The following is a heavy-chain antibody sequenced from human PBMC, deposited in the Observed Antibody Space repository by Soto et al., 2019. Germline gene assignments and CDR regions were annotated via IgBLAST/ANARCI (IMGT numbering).Heavy chain of an antibody. CDR2: IYPGDSDT. J-gene: IGHJ6*02. D-gene: IGHD2-2*01. CDR3: ARAGYCSSTSCPLPLCYYGMDV. CDR1: GYSFTSYW. V-gene: IGHV5-51*01. Sequence: PGESLKISCKGSGYSFTSYWIGWVRQMPGKGLEWMGIIYPGDSDTRYSPSFQGQVTISADKSISTAYLQWSSLKASDTAMYYCARAGYCSSTSCPLPLCYYGMDVWGQGTTVTVSS.